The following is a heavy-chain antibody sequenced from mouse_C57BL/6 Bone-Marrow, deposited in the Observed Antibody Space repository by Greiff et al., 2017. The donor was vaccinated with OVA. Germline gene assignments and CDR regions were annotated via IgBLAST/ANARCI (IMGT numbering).Heavy chain of an antibody. CDR1: GFSLTSYG. CDR3: ASKFITTVVDEYFDV. Sequence: VQLVESGPGLVQPSQSLSITCTVSGFSLTSYGVHWVRQSPGKGLEWLGVIWSGGSTDYNAAFISRLSISKDNSKSQVFFKMNSLQADDTAIYYCASKFITTVVDEYFDVWGTGTTVTVSS. D-gene: IGHD1-1*01. CDR2: IWSGGST. V-gene: IGHV2-2*01. J-gene: IGHJ1*03.